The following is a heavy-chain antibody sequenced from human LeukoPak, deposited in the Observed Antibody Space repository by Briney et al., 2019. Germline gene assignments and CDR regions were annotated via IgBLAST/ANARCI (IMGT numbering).Heavy chain of an antibody. J-gene: IGHJ3*02. Sequence: GGSLRLSCAASGFTVSDSFMTWVRQAPGKGLEWVAVIWYDGINKYYADSVKGRFTISRDTSKNTLYLQMNSLRAEDTAVYYCAGGLVVTDAFDIWGQGTMVTVSS. D-gene: IGHD2-21*02. CDR1: GFTVSDSF. CDR2: IWYDGINK. V-gene: IGHV3-33*08. CDR3: AGGLVVTDAFDI.